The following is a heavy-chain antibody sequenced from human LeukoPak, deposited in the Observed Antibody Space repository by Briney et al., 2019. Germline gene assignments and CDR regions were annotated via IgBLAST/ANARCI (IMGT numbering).Heavy chain of an antibody. J-gene: IGHJ4*02. D-gene: IGHD5-18*01. V-gene: IGHV1-18*04. Sequence: ASVKVSCKASGYTFTGYYMHWVRQAPGQGLEWMGWISAYNGNTNYAQKLQGRVTMTTDTSTSTAYMELRSLRSDDTAVYYCARDGGYSYGYGEYYFDYWGQGTLVTVSS. CDR3: ARDGGYSYGYGEYYFDY. CDR2: ISAYNGNT. CDR1: GYTFTGYY.